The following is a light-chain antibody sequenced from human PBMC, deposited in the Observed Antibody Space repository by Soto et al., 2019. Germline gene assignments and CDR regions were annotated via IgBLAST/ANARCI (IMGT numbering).Light chain of an antibody. Sequence: QSALTQPASVSGSPGQSITISSTGTSSNVGGYTLVSWFQQHPGKAPKLMIYEGSKRSSGVSHRFSGSKSGNTASLTISGLQAEDEADYHCCSYTGSTSFPWVFGGGTKLTVL. CDR2: EGS. CDR1: SSNVGGYTL. CDR3: CSYTGSTSFPWV. J-gene: IGLJ3*02. V-gene: IGLV2-23*03.